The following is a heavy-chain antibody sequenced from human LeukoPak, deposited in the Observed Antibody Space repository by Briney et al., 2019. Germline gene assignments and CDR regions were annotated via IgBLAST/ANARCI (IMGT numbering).Heavy chain of an antibody. V-gene: IGHV4-59*08. J-gene: IGHJ4*02. CDR1: GGSISSYY. CDR3: ARQYYYDSSGDYYEFDY. D-gene: IGHD3-22*01. CDR2: IYYSGST. Sequence: SETLSLTCTVSGGSISSYYWSWIRQPPGKGLEWIGYIYYSGSTNYNPSLRSRVTISVDTSKNQFSLKLSSVTAADTAVYYCARQYYYDSSGDYYEFDYWGQGTLVTVSS.